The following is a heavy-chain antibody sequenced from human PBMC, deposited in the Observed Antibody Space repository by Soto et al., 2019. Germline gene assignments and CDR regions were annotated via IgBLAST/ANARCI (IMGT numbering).Heavy chain of an antibody. V-gene: IGHV1-3*01. J-gene: IGHJ6*02. CDR3: AREDLDYYYYYGMDV. CDR2: INAGNGNT. Sequence: ASVKVTCKDSGYTLTSYAMHWVRQAPGQRLEWMGWINAGNGNTKYSQKFQGRVTITRDTSASTAYMELSSLRSEDTAVYYCAREDLDYYYYYGMDVWGQGTTVTV. CDR1: GYTLTSYA.